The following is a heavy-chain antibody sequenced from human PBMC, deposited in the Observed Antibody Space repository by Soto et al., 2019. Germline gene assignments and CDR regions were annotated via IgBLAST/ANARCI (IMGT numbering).Heavy chain of an antibody. CDR2: IYNSGST. CDR1: GGSISSYY. Sequence: QVQLQESGPGLVKPSETLSLTCTVSGGSISSYYWSWIRQPPGKGLEWIGYIYNSGSTSYNPSLKSRVSISVDTSKNQCSLKLSSVTAADTAVYYCARQAKEGYNSAGYWGQGTLVTVSS. J-gene: IGHJ4*02. D-gene: IGHD5-12*01. CDR3: ARQAKEGYNSAGY. V-gene: IGHV4-59*08.